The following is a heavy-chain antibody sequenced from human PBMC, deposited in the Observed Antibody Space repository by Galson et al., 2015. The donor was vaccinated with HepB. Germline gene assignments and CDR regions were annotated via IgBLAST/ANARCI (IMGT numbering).Heavy chain of an antibody. D-gene: IGHD3-10*01. Sequence: SLRLSCAASGFTFSSYGMHWVRQAPGKGLEWVAVIWYDGSNKYYADSVKGRFTISRDNSKNTLYLQMNSLRAEDTAVYYCARSRGSGYPFAFFDIWGQGTMVTVSS. CDR3: ARSRGSGYPFAFFDI. CDR1: GFTFSSYG. CDR2: IWYDGSNK. J-gene: IGHJ3*02. V-gene: IGHV3-33*01.